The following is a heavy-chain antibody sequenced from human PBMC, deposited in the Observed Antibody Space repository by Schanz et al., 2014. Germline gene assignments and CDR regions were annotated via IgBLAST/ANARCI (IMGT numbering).Heavy chain of an antibody. Sequence: EVELVESGGGLVQPGGSLRLSCAASGFSFSDHAMSWVRQVPGKGLEWVSAILGLASTTYYADSVKGRFTISRDNSKNLLYLQMNSLRAEDTAVYYCARDGYSVVVISPTESFDIWGQGTMVTVSS. D-gene: IGHD2-21*01. J-gene: IGHJ3*02. V-gene: IGHV3-23*04. CDR3: ARDGYSVVVISPTESFDI. CDR1: GFSFSDHA. CDR2: ILGLASTT.